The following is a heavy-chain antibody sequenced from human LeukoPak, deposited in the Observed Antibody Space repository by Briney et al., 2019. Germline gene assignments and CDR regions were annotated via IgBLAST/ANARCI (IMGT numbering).Heavy chain of an antibody. CDR2: IIPIFGTA. CDR1: GGTFSSYA. Sequence: SVKVSCKASGGTFSSYAISWVRQAPGQGLEWMGRIIPIFGTANYAQKFQGRVTITTDESTSTAYMELSSLRSEDTAVYYCARNDPSQDSSGYYFDYWGQGTLVTVSS. D-gene: IGHD3-22*01. J-gene: IGHJ4*02. V-gene: IGHV1-69*05. CDR3: ARNDPSQDSSGYYFDY.